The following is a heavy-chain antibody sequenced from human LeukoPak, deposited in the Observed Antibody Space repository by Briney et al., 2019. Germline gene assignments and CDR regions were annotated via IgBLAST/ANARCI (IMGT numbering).Heavy chain of an antibody. CDR1: GFTFSSNS. CDR3: ARDSRVTSVRGVFDY. J-gene: IGHJ4*02. D-gene: IGHD3-10*01. CDR2: ISSSSSTK. V-gene: IGHV3-48*02. Sequence: GGSLRLSCVDSGFTFSSNSMNWVRQAPGKGLEWVSYISSSSSTKYYADSVKGRFTISRDNAKNSLYLQMNSLRDEDTAVYYCARDSRVTSVRGVFDYWGQGTLVTVSS.